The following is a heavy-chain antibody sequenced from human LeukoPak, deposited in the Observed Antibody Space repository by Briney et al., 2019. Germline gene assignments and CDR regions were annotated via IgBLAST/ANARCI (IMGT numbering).Heavy chain of an antibody. V-gene: IGHV3-23*01. CDR2: ISGSGGST. Sequence: PGGSLRLSCAASGFTFSSYAVSWVRQAPGKGLEWVSAISGSGGSTYYADSVKGRFTISRDNSKNTLYLQMNSLRAEDTAVYYCAKRRDFWSGYYEYMDVWGKGTTVTVSS. CDR3: AKRRDFWSGYYEYMDV. CDR1: GFTFSSYA. J-gene: IGHJ6*03. D-gene: IGHD3-3*01.